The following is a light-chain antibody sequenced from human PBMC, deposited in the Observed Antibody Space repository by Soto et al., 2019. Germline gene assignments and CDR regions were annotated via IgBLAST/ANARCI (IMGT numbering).Light chain of an antibody. V-gene: IGKV3-15*01. J-gene: IGKJ1*01. CDR1: ESVSSN. CDR2: GAS. Sequence: VMTQSPASLSVSPEERAALSCRASESVSSNLAWYQQKPGQGPRLLIYGASTRATGIPARFSGSGSETDFTLTINSLQSEDFAVYYCQQYNSWPWTFGQGTTVEIK. CDR3: QQYNSWPWT.